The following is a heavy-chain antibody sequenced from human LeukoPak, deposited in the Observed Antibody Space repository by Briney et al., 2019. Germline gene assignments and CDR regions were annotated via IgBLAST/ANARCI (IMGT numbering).Heavy chain of an antibody. V-gene: IGHV3-23*01. D-gene: IGHD3-22*01. CDR1: GFTFSSYA. Sequence: GGSLRLSCAASGFTFSSYAMSWVRQAPGKGLEWVSAISGSGGSTYYADSVKGRFTISRDNSKNTLYLQMNSLRAEDTAVYYCARYSSGPRAGWYYYYMDVWGKGTTVTVSS. CDR2: ISGSGGST. J-gene: IGHJ6*03. CDR3: ARYSSGPRAGWYYYYMDV.